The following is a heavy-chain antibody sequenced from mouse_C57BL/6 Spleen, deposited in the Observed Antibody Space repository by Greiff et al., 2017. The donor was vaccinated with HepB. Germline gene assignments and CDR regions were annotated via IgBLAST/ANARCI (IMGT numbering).Heavy chain of an antibody. CDR1: GYTFTSYW. Sequence: QVQLQQPGAELVKPGASVKLSCKASGYTFTSYWMHWVKQRPGRGLEWIGRIEPNSGGTKYNEKFKSKATLTVDKPSSTAYMQLSSLTSEDSAVYYCARFGVVATDYFDYWGQGTTLTVSS. J-gene: IGHJ2*01. V-gene: IGHV1-72*01. D-gene: IGHD1-1*01. CDR3: ARFGVVATDYFDY. CDR2: IEPNSGGT.